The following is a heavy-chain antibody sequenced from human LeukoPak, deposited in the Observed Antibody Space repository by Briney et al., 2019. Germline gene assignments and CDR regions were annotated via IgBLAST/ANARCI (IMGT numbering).Heavy chain of an antibody. CDR1: GGSISSYY. J-gene: IGHJ4*02. CDR3: ARGQWPWDY. CDR2: IYYSGST. V-gene: IGHV4-59*08. Sequence: SETLSLTCTVSGGSISSYYWSWIRQPPGKGLEWIGYIYYSGSTNYNPSLKSRVTISVDTSKNQFSLKPSSVTAADTAVYYCARGQWPWDYWGQGTLVTVSS. D-gene: IGHD6-19*01.